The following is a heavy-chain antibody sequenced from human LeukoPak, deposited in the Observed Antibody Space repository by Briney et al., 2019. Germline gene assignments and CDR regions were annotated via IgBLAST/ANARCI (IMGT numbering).Heavy chain of an antibody. Sequence: ASVKVSCKASGYTFTGYYMHWVRQAPGQGLEWMVWINPNSGGTNYAQKFQGRVTMTRDTSISTAYMELSRLRSDDTAVYYCARGSATVVTALFPPDYWGQGALVTVSS. CDR3: ARGSATVVTALFPPDY. CDR2: INPNSGGT. V-gene: IGHV1-2*02. D-gene: IGHD4-23*01. J-gene: IGHJ4*02. CDR1: GYTFTGYY.